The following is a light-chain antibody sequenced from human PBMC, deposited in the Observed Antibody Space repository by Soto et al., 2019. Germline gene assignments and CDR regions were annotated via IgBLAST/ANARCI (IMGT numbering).Light chain of an antibody. V-gene: IGLV2-23*01. CDR1: SSDVGGYNF. CDR2: EGT. Sequence: QSALTQPASVSGSPGQSITISCTGTSSDVGGYNFVSWYQHHPGKAPKLMIYEGTKRPSGVSHRFSGSKSGNTASLTISGLQAEDEADYYCCSYAGSSTYVFGGGTKLTVL. J-gene: IGLJ2*01. CDR3: CSYAGSSTYV.